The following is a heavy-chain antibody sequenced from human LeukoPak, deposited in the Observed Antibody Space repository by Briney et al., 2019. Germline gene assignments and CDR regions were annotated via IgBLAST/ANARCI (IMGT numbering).Heavy chain of an antibody. Sequence: SETLSLTCTVSGGSISSYYWSWIRQPAGKGLEWIGRIYTSGSTNYNPSLKSRVTMSVDTSKSQFSLKLSSVTAADTAVYYCAREAAAGPSFDYWGQGTLVTVSS. CDR3: AREAAAGPSFDY. CDR2: IYTSGST. CDR1: GGSISSYY. V-gene: IGHV4-4*07. J-gene: IGHJ4*02. D-gene: IGHD6-13*01.